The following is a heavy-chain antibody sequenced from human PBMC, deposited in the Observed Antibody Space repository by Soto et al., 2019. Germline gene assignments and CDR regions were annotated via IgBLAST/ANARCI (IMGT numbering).Heavy chain of an antibody. V-gene: IGHV1-18*01. Sequence: QVQLVQSGAEVKKPGASVKVSCKASGYTFTSYGIIWVRQAPGQGLEWMGWISAYNGNTNYAQKLQGRVTMTTDTSTSTAYMELRSLRSDDTAVYYCARLSYDFWSGYYVDYWGQGTLVTVSS. CDR1: GYTFTSYG. CDR3: ARLSYDFWSGYYVDY. J-gene: IGHJ4*02. CDR2: ISAYNGNT. D-gene: IGHD3-3*01.